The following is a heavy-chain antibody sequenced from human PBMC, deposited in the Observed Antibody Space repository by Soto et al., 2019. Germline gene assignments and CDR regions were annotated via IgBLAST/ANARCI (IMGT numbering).Heavy chain of an antibody. V-gene: IGHV1-3*01. CDR2: INAGNGNT. CDR1: GYTFTSYA. J-gene: IGHJ3*02. CDR3: ARPIRTSSCWYSVGDAFDI. D-gene: IGHD6-13*01. Sequence: GASVKVSSKASGYTFTSYAMHWVRQAPGQRLEWMGWINAGNGNTKYSQKFQGRVTITRDTSASTAYMELSSLRSEDTAVYYCARPIRTSSCWYSVGDAFDIWGQGTMVTVSS.